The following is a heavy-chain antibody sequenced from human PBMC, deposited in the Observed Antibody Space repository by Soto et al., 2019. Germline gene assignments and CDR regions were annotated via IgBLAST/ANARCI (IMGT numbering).Heavy chain of an antibody. CDR3: ARVRWTVAGPGHFDY. Sequence: SETLSLTCTVSGGSISSYYWSWIRQPPGKGLEWIGYIYYSGSTNYNPSLKSRVTISVDTSKNQFSLKLSSVTAADTAVYYCARVRWTVAGPGHFDYWGQGTRVTVSS. V-gene: IGHV4-59*01. D-gene: IGHD6-19*01. CDR1: GGSISSYY. J-gene: IGHJ4*02. CDR2: IYYSGST.